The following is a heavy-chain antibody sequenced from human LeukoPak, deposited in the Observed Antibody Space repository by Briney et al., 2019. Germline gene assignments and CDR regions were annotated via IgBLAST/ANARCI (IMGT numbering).Heavy chain of an antibody. CDR2: ISAYNGNT. D-gene: IGHD1-26*01. V-gene: IGHV1-18*01. Sequence: ASVKVSCTASVYTFTSYVISTGRQAPGHELKWLGWISAYNGNTNYAQKLQGRVTMTTDTSTSTAYMELRSVRSDDTAVYYCARDLEGATRSRYFDYWGQGTLVTVSS. CDR1: VYTFTSYV. CDR3: ARDLEGATRSRYFDY. J-gene: IGHJ4*02.